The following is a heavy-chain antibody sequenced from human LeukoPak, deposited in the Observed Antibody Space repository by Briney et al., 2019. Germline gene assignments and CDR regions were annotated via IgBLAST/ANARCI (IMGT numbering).Heavy chain of an antibody. Sequence: GGSLRLSCAASGFSFSSYGMHWVRQAPGKGLEWVAFIRYDGSNKYYADSVKGRFTISRDNSRNTMYMQMNSLRAEDTAVYYCAKGVGATATTMCDYWGQGSLVTVSS. J-gene: IGHJ4*02. D-gene: IGHD4-17*01. CDR2: IRYDGSNK. CDR3: AKGVGATATTMCDY. CDR1: GFSFSSYG. V-gene: IGHV3-30*02.